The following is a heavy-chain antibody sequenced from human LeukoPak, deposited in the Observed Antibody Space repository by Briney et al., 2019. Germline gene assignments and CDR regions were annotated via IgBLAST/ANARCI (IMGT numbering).Heavy chain of an antibody. J-gene: IGHJ4*02. CDR2: ISGSGGST. Sequence: GGSQRLSCAASGFTFSGYAMSWVRQAPGKGLEWVSAISGSGGSTYYADSVKGRFTISRDNSKNTLYLQMNSLRAEDTAVYYCAKVAAAGTAFDYWGQGTLVTVSS. V-gene: IGHV3-23*01. D-gene: IGHD6-13*01. CDR1: GFTFSGYA. CDR3: AKVAAAGTAFDY.